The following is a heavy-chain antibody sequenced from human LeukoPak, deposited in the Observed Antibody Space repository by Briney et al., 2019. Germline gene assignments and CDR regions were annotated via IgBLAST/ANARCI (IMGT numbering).Heavy chain of an antibody. CDR1: GGSISSYY. CDR3: ARAPSHSGSYQGYFDY. J-gene: IGHJ4*02. V-gene: IGHV4-59*01. Sequence: SETLSLTCTVSGGSISSYYWSWIRQPPGKGLEWIGYIYYSGSTIYNPSLKSRVTISVDTSKNQFSLKLSSVTAADTAVYYCARAPSHSGSYQGYFDYWGQGTLVTVSS. D-gene: IGHD1-26*01. CDR2: IYYSGST.